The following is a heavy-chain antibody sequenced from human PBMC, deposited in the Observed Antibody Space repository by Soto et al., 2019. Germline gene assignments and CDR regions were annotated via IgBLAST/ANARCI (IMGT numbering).Heavy chain of an antibody. CDR2: ISGTGVPT. V-gene: IGHV3-23*01. CDR1: GFPFRSYA. J-gene: IGHJ5*02. D-gene: IGHD2-2*01. Sequence: PGGSLRLSFAASGFPFRSYAMSWVRQAPGKGLECISLISGTGVPTLYAESVKGRFSVSRGNSKNTLFLEMNNLRVDDTAIYYCAKSFCSSSSCFFVWVDPWGPGTGVTVSS. CDR3: AKSFCSSSSCFFVWVDP.